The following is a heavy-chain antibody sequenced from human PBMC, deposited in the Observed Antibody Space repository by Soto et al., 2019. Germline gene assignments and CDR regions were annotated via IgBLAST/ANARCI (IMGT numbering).Heavy chain of an antibody. J-gene: IGHJ6*02. Sequence: PSETLSLTCTVSGGSISSSNYYWGWVRRPPGKGLEWIGTIYYSGSTYYNPSLKSRVTMSIDTSKNQFSLKLSSVTAADTAVYYCASPLWERGEYYYYVMDVWGQGTTVTVSS. CDR1: GGSISSSNYY. CDR2: IYYSGST. V-gene: IGHV4-39*01. D-gene: IGHD1-26*01. CDR3: ASPLWERGEYYYYVMDV.